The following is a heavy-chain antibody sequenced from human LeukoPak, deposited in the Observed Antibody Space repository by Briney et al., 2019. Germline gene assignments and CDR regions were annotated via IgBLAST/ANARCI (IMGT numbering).Heavy chain of an antibody. V-gene: IGHV3-21*01. J-gene: IGHJ6*03. Sequence: PGGSLRLSCAASGFTFSSYNMNWVRQAPGKGLEWVSSISTSGIYIYYADSLKGRFTISRDNAKNSLYLQMNSLRAEDTAMYYCARDMMTTVTFWKDYYMDVWGKGTTVTVPS. D-gene: IGHD4-17*01. CDR1: GFTFSSYN. CDR2: ISTSGIYI. CDR3: ARDMMTTVTFWKDYYMDV.